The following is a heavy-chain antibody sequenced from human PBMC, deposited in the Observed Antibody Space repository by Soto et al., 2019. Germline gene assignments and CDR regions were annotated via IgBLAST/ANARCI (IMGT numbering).Heavy chain of an antibody. J-gene: IGHJ4*02. Sequence: GGSLRLSCVGSGFTFSSYAMSWVRQAPGKGLEWVSAISGSGASTYYADSVKGRFTISRDNSKNTLYLQMNSLRAEDTAVYYCAHFDSFIDYWGQGTLVTVSS. CDR1: GFTFSSYA. V-gene: IGHV3-23*01. CDR2: ISGSGAST. D-gene: IGHD3-9*01. CDR3: AHFDSFIDY.